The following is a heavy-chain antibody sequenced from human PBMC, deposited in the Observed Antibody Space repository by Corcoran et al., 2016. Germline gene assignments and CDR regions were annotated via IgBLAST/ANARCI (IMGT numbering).Heavy chain of an antibody. D-gene: IGHD2-15*01. V-gene: IGHV1-69*01. CDR1: GGTFSSYA. J-gene: IGHJ5*02. CDR3: AREVLGVVAVPPHQDWFDP. Sequence: QVQLVQSGAEVKKPGSSVKVSCKASGGTFSSYAISWVRQAPGQGLEWMGGIIPIFGTANYAQKFQGRVTITADESTSTAYMELRSLRSEDTAVYYCAREVLGVVAVPPHQDWFDPWGQGTLVTVSS. CDR2: IIPIFGTA.